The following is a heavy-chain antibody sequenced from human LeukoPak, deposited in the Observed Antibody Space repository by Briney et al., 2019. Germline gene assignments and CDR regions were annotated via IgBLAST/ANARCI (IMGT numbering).Heavy chain of an antibody. CDR2: IYYSGST. D-gene: IGHD4-11*01. V-gene: IGHV4-39*01. J-gene: IGHJ4*02. CDR1: GGSISSSSYY. CDR3: ARAPYSNYVDY. Sequence: PSETLSLTCTVSGGSISSSSYYWGWIRQPPGKGLEWIGSIYYSGSTYYNPSLKSRVTISVDTSKNQFSLKLSSVTAADTAVYYCARAPYSNYVDYWGQGTLVTVSS.